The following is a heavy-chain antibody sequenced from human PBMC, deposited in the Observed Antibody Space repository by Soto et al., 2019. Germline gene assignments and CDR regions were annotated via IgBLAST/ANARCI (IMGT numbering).Heavy chain of an antibody. Sequence: GGSLRLSCAASGFNFGDYTMTWVRQAPGKGLVWISTISGGGGNSYYADVVKGRFTITRDNSKNTLYLQMNSLKGEDTALYYCAKETFGVGWTLDFWGQGTLVTVYS. V-gene: IGHV3-23*01. J-gene: IGHJ4*02. CDR3: AKETFGVGWTLDF. D-gene: IGHD3-3*01. CDR2: ISGGGGNS. CDR1: GFNFGDYT.